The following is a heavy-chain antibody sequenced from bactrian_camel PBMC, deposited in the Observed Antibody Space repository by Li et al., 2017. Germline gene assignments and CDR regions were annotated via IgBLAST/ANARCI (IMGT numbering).Heavy chain of an antibody. V-gene: IGHV3S53*01. CDR2: IDRDGVI. Sequence: HVQLVESGGASVQAGGSLRVSCVISGYRYSTYCKGWYRQAPGKEREGVAAIDRDGVIRYGDSVKGRFTISKDNAANILYLQMNSLRPEDTALYYCAADPRPWVGWGILFNGYQTRGTQVTVS. J-gene: IGHJ4*01. D-gene: IGHD5*01. CDR1: GYRYSTYC.